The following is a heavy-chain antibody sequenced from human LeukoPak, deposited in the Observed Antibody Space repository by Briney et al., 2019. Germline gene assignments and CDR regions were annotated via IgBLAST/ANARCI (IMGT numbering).Heavy chain of an antibody. Sequence: GGSLRLSCAASGFTVSRNYYMNWVRQAPGKGLEWVSVIYSAGTTYYADSVKGRLTISRDSSKNTVYLQMNSLRAEDTAMYYCARGDDYGGAWYYFDCWGQGTLVTVSS. D-gene: IGHD4-23*01. J-gene: IGHJ4*02. CDR1: GFTVSRNY. CDR2: IYSAGTT. V-gene: IGHV3-53*01. CDR3: ARGDDYGGAWYYFDC.